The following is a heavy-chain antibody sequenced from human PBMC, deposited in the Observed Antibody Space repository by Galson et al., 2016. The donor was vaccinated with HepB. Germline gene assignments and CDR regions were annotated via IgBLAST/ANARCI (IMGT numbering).Heavy chain of an antibody. CDR2: IYSGGTT. D-gene: IGHD2-2*01. Sequence: SLRLSCAASGFSVSRNYMSWVRQAPGKGLEWVSLIYSGGTTYYADSVKGRFIISRDNSKNALYLQMSSLRAEDTAVYYCATYQGPPDYYFYMDVWGKETPVTVSS. J-gene: IGHJ6*03. CDR3: ATYQGPPDYYFYMDV. V-gene: IGHV3-53*01. CDR1: GFSVSRNY.